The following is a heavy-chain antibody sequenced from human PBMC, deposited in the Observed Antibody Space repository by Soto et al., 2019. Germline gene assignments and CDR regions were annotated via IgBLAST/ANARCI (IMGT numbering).Heavy chain of an antibody. Sequence: PSETLSLTCTVSGVSISYSYWSWIRQPPGKTLEWIGYIYYSGTTNDNPSLRSRLTLSIDTSKNQFSLKLTSATAADTATYYCATYTKGYFDYWGQGALVTVSS. CDR2: IYYSGTT. V-gene: IGHV4-59*01. CDR1: GVSISYSY. J-gene: IGHJ4*02. CDR3: ATYTKGYFDY. D-gene: IGHD2-2*02.